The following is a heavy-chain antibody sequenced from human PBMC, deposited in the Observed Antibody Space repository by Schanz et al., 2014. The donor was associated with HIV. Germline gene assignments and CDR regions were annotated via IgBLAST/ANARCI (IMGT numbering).Heavy chain of an antibody. CDR3: ARGGLQWHPEWFDL. J-gene: IGHJ5*02. CDR1: GFTFSNDW. Sequence: VQLVESGGGVVQPGRSLRLSCAASGFTFSNDWMHWVRQAPGKGLVWVSRINALGTTTAYADSVKGRFAISRDNAKRTLYLQMNSLRAEDTAVYYCARGGLQWHPEWFDLWGQGTLVSVSS. V-gene: IGHV3-74*02. CDR2: INALGTTT. D-gene: IGHD4-4*01.